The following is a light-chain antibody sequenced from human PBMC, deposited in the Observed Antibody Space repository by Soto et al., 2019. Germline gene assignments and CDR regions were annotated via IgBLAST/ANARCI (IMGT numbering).Light chain of an antibody. CDR2: GAS. V-gene: IGKV3-20*01. Sequence: PGERATLSCRVSQSVSSSYLAWYQQKPGQAPRLLIYGASSRATGIPDRFSGSGSGTDFTLTISRLEPEDFAVYYCQQYGSSPTTFGQGTRLEIK. J-gene: IGKJ5*01. CDR3: QQYGSSPTT. CDR1: QSVSSSY.